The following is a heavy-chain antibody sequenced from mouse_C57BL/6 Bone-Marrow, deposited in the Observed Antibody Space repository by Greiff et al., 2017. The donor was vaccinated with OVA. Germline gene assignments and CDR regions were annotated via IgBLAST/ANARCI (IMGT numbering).Heavy chain of an antibody. D-gene: IGHD1-1*01. V-gene: IGHV1-69*01. Sequence: VQLQQPGAELVMPGASVKLSCKASGYTFTSYWMHWVKQRPGQGLEWIGEIDPSDSYTNYNQKFKGKSTLTVDKSSSTAYMQLSSLTSEDSAVYYCARETHYYGSTDYAMDYWGQGTSVTVSS. CDR2: IDPSDSYT. CDR1: GYTFTSYW. J-gene: IGHJ4*01. CDR3: ARETHYYGSTDYAMDY.